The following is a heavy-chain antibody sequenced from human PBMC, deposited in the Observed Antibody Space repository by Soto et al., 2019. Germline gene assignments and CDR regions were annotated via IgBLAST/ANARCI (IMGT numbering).Heavy chain of an antibody. D-gene: IGHD5-18*01. V-gene: IGHV1-18*01. CDR3: ATQIDTGMVFSD. CDR2: ISPYNGNT. Sequence: QVQLVQSGAEVKKPGASVKVSCKASDKTFLSYGISWVRQGPGQGLEWMGWISPYNGNTNYAQQLQGRVTMTTDTSTSTAYMELRSLRSDDTAGYYCATQIDTGMVFSDWGQGTLVTVSS. CDR1: DKTFLSYG. J-gene: IGHJ4*02.